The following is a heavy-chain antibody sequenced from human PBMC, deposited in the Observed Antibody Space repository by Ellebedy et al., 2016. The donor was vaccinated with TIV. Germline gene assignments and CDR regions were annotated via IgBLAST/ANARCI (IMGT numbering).Heavy chain of an antibody. CDR3: AKETWESSGYYIDY. CDR1: GFIFSTYA. Sequence: PGGSLRLSCAASGFIFSTYAMHWVRQAPGKGLEWVAFISYDGSNKYYADSAKGRFTISRDNSKNTLYLQMNSLRAEDTAVYYCAKETWESSGYYIDYWGQGTLVTVSS. J-gene: IGHJ4*02. D-gene: IGHD3-22*01. V-gene: IGHV3-30-3*02. CDR2: ISYDGSNK.